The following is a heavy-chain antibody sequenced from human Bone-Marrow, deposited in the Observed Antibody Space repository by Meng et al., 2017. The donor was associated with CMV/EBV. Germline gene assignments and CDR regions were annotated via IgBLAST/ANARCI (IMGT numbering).Heavy chain of an antibody. Sequence: SLKISCAASGFTFDDYAMHWVRQAPGKGLEWVSGISWNSGSIGYADSVKGRFTISRDNAKNSLYLQMNSLRAEDMALYYCAKDRTNYGDYVFDPWGQGTLVTVSS. CDR1: GFTFDDYA. CDR2: ISWNSGSI. D-gene: IGHD4-17*01. V-gene: IGHV3-9*03. CDR3: AKDRTNYGDYVFDP. J-gene: IGHJ5*02.